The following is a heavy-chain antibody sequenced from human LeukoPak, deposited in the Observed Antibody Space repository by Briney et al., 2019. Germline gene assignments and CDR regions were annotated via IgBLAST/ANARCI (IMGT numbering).Heavy chain of an antibody. Sequence: SQTLSLTCAISGDSVSSNSVAWNWIRQSPSRGLEWLGRTYYRSKWYNDYAVSAKSRIIINPDTSKNQFSLQVNSVTPEDTAVYYCARGWGGFDYWGQGTLVTVSS. V-gene: IGHV6-1*01. J-gene: IGHJ4*02. CDR2: TYYRSKWYN. CDR3: ARGWGGFDY. D-gene: IGHD3-16*01. CDR1: GDSVSSNSVA.